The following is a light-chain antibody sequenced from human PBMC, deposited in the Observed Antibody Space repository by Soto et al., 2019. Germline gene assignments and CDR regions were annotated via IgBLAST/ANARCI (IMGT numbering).Light chain of an antibody. Sequence: EIVLTQSPATLSLSPGERATLSCRASQSVSSFLAWYQQKPGQAPRLLIYGASNRATGIPAMFSSSGSGTDFTLPISRLEPEDYAVYYCQQRSNWPPWTFGQGTKVEIK. J-gene: IGKJ1*01. CDR3: QQRSNWPPWT. CDR2: GAS. CDR1: QSVSSF. V-gene: IGKV3-11*01.